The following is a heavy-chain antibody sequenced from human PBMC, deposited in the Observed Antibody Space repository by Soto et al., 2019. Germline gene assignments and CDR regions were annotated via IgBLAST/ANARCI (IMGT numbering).Heavy chain of an antibody. V-gene: IGHV3-30-3*01. CDR2: ISYDGSNK. J-gene: IGHJ4*02. CDR3: ARVTAVDGIDY. Sequence: GGSLRLSCAASGFTFSSYAMHWVRQAPGKGLEWVAVISYDGSNKYYADSVKGRFTISRDNSKNTLYLQMNSLRAEDTAVYYCARVTAVDGIDYWGQGTLVTVSS. CDR1: GFTFSSYA. D-gene: IGHD6-19*01.